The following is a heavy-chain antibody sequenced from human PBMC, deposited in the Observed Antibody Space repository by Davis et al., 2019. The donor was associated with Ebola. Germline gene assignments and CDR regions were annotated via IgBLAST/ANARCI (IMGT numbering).Heavy chain of an antibody. CDR3: ARFVLLYYFDY. Sequence: SETLSLTCTVSGGSISRGDYYWSWIRQPPGKGLEWIGYIYYSGSTYYNPSLKSRVTISVDTSKNQFSLKLSSVTAADTAVYYCARFVLLYYFDYWGQGTLVTVSS. CDR2: IYYSGST. V-gene: IGHV4-30-4*01. CDR1: GGSISRGDYY. J-gene: IGHJ4*02. D-gene: IGHD2/OR15-2a*01.